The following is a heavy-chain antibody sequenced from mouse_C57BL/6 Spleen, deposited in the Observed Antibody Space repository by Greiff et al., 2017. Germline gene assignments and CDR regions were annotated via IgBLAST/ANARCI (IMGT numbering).Heavy chain of an antibody. CDR2: ISSGSSTI. J-gene: IGHJ3*01. CDR1: GFTFSDYG. Sequence: DVMLVESGGGLVKPGGSLKLSCAASGFTFSDYGMHWVRQAPEKGLEWVAYISSGSSTIYYADTVKGRFTISRDNAKNTLFLQMTSLRSEDTAMYYCAGLGRGAYWGQGILVTVSA. D-gene: IGHD4-1*01. V-gene: IGHV5-17*01. CDR3: AGLGRGAY.